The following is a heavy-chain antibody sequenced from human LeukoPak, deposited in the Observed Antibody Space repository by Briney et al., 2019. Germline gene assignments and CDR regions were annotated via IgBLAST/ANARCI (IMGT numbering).Heavy chain of an antibody. CDR2: ISYDGSNK. Sequence: GGSLRLSCAASGFTFSSYAMHWVRQAPGKGLEWVAVISYDGSNKYYADSVKGRFTISRDNSKNTLYLQMNSLRAEDTAVYYCARDRVVLRYFDWFDPWGQGTLVTVSS. CDR1: GFTFSSYA. CDR3: ARDRVVLRYFDWFDP. D-gene: IGHD3-9*01. J-gene: IGHJ5*02. V-gene: IGHV3-30-3*01.